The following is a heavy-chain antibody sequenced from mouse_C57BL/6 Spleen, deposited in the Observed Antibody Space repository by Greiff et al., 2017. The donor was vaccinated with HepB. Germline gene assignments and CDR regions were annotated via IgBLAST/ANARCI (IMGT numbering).Heavy chain of an antibody. CDR1: GFTFTDYY. V-gene: IGHV7-3*01. CDR2: IRNKANGYTT. CDR3: ARYEGNYGYFEV. D-gene: IGHD2-1*01. J-gene: IGHJ1*03. Sequence: EVKLMESGGGLVQPGGSLSLTCAASGFTFTDYYMSWVRQPPGKALEWLGFIRNKANGYTTEYSASVKGRFTISRDNSQSILYLQMNALRAEDSATYYCARYEGNYGYFEVWGTVTTVTVSS.